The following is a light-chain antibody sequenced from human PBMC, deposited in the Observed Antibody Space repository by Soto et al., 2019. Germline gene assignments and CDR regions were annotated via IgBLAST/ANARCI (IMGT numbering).Light chain of an antibody. CDR2: DTR. CDR1: HSNIGNNY. Sequence: QAVVTQPPSVSAAPGQKVSISCSGSHSNIGNNYVSWYQQFPGAAPKLLIYDTRKRPSWISDRCSASKSGTSATLVITGLQSGDEAYYYCGTWASSLSAGRFGGGTKLTVL. J-gene: IGLJ2*01. V-gene: IGLV1-51*01. CDR3: GTWASSLSAGR.